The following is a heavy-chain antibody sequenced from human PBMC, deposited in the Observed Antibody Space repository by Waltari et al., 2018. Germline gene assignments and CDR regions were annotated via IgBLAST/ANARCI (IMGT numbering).Heavy chain of an antibody. CDR3: AKGRRNELQGLSYFDS. Sequence: QVHLVESGGGVVQPGKSLRLSCVVSGLTFSSYGLQWVRQAPGKGLEWVAIISYDGSNKYYGDSVKGRFTISRDNSNNTLYLRMNSLRPEDTAVYYCAKGRRNELQGLSYFDSWGQGTLVTVSS. D-gene: IGHD1-7*01. CDR2: ISYDGSNK. CDR1: GLTFSSYG. V-gene: IGHV3-30*18. J-gene: IGHJ4*02.